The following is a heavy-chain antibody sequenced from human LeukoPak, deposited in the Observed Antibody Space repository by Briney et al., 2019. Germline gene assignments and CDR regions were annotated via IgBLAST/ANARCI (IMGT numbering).Heavy chain of an antibody. D-gene: IGHD2-2*01. Sequence: SQTLSLTCAVSGGSISSGGYSWSWIRQPPGKGLEWIGYIYHSGSTYYNPSLKSRVTISVDTSKNQFSLKLSSVTAADTAVYYCARGGSGYQLLQYYYYYYGMDVWGQGTTVTVSS. V-gene: IGHV4-30-2*01. CDR3: ARGGSGYQLLQYYYYYYGMDV. CDR1: GGSISSGGYS. J-gene: IGHJ6*02. CDR2: IYHSGST.